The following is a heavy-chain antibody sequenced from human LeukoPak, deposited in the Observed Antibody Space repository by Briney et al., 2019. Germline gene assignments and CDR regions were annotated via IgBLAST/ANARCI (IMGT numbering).Heavy chain of an antibody. Sequence: GGSLRLSCADSGFTFTTFWMSWVRQAPGRGREWVANVKQEGSERDYVDSVKGRFTISRDNSKNTLYLKIDSLRAEDTALYYCAKEFLPLSSLGELSLLDWGQGTLVTVSS. J-gene: IGHJ4*02. CDR2: VKQEGSER. V-gene: IGHV3-7*01. D-gene: IGHD3-16*02. CDR1: GFTFTTFW. CDR3: AKEFLPLSSLGELSLLD.